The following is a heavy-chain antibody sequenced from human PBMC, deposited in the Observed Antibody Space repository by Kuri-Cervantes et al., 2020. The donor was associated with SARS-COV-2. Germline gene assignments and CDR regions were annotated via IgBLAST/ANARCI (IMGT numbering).Heavy chain of an antibody. J-gene: IGHJ4*02. Sequence: ASVKVSCKASGYTFTGYYMHWVRQAPGQGPEWMVWINPNSGGTNYAQKFQGRVTMTRDTSISTAYMELSRLRSDDTAVYYCARDRRYDFWSGNQDYWGQGTLVTVSS. D-gene: IGHD3-3*01. CDR1: GYTFTGYY. V-gene: IGHV1-2*02. CDR3: ARDRRYDFWSGNQDY. CDR2: INPNSGGT.